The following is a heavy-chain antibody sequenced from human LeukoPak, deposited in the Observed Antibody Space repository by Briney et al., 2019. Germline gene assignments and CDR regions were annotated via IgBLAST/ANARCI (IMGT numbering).Heavy chain of an antibody. CDR3: ARVSYYDEGYFDY. V-gene: IGHV4-59*01. CDR2: IYYSGST. CDR1: GGSINSYY. D-gene: IGHD3-22*01. J-gene: IGHJ4*02. Sequence: SETLSLTCTVSGGSINSYYWSWIRQPPGKGLEWIGYIYYSGSTNYNPSLKSRVTISVDTSKNQFSLKLSSVTAADTAVYYCARVSYYDEGYFDYWGQGTLVTVSS.